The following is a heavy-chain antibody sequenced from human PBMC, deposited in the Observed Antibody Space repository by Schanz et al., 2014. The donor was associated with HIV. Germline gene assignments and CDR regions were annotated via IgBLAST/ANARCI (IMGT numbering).Heavy chain of an antibody. J-gene: IGHJ2*01. CDR2: MNPESGNT. CDR3: VRAASFHFDKEGYYRNWYFDF. D-gene: IGHD1-26*01. Sequence: QVQLVQSGAAVKKPGASVMVSCEASGYTFSGYDINWVRQAPGQGLEWMGWMNPESGNTGMADKFLGRLSLTRFTSTGTAYMELDSLRSEDTAIYYCVRAASFHFDKEGYYRNWYFDFWGRGTLVAVSS. CDR1: GYTFSGYD. V-gene: IGHV1-8*02.